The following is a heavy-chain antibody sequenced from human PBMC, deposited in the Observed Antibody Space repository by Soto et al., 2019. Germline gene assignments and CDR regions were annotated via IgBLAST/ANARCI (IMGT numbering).Heavy chain of an antibody. V-gene: IGHV1-69*04. CDR3: ARDRAVAGSPDY. CDR1: GGTFSSYT. J-gene: IGHJ4*02. Sequence: GASVKVSCKASGGTFSSYTISWVRQAPGQGLEWMGRIIPILGIANYAQKFQGRVTITADKSTSTAYMKLSSLRSEDTAVYYCARDRAVAGSPDYWGQGTLVTVSS. CDR2: IIPILGIA. D-gene: IGHD6-19*01.